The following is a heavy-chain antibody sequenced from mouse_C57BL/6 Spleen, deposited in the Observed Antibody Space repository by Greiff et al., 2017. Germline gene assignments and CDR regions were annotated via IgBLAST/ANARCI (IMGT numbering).Heavy chain of an antibody. CDR3: ARDGATAQAYFDY. Sequence: EVKLVESGGGLVKPGGSLKLSCVASGFTFSSYAMSWVRQTPEKRLEWVATISDGGSYTYYPDNVKGRFTISRDNAKNNLYLQMSHLKSEDTAMYYCARDGATAQAYFDYWGQGTTLTVSS. J-gene: IGHJ2*01. CDR2: ISDGGSYT. D-gene: IGHD3-2*02. V-gene: IGHV5-4*01. CDR1: GFTFSSYA.